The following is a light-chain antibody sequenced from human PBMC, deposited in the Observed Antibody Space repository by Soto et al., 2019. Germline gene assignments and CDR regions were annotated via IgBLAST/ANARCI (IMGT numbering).Light chain of an antibody. J-gene: IGLJ1*01. CDR2: DVS. V-gene: IGLV2-14*01. CDR3: SSYTSSSTLYV. Sequence: QSVLTQPASVSGSPGQSITISCTGTSSDVGGYNYVSWYQQHPGKAPKLMIYDVSNRPSGVSNRFSGSKSGNTASLTISGLLAWDEADYYCSSYTSSSTLYVFGTGTKVTV. CDR1: SSDVGGYNY.